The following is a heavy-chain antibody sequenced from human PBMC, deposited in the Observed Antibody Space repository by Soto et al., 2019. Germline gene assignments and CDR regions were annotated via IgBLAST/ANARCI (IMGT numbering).Heavy chain of an antibody. J-gene: IGHJ6*02. CDR3: ARDNYDFWSGYRQNYGMDV. CDR2: INPNSGGT. V-gene: IGHV1-2*02. CDR1: GYTFTGYY. Sequence: AASVKVSCKASGYTFTGYYMHWVRQAPGQGLEWMGWINPNSGGTNYAQKFQGRVTMTRDTSISTAYMELSRLRSDDTAVYYCARDNYDFWSGYRQNYGMDVWGQGTTVTVSS. D-gene: IGHD3-3*01.